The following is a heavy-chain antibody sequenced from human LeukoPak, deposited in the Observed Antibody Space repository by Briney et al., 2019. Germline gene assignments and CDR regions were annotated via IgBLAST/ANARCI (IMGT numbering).Heavy chain of an antibody. CDR2: IKGDGSEK. CDR1: GFTFSNYF. CDR3: ARDRGWRSGGYYLYYFDF. V-gene: IGHV3-7*01. D-gene: IGHD3-22*01. Sequence: QAGGSLRLSCAASGFTFSNYFMSWVRQAPGEGLEWVASIKGDGSEKYYVDSVKGRFTISRDNAKNSLLLQMNSLRAEDTAVYFCARDRGWRSGGYYLYYFDFWGQGTLVTVSS. J-gene: IGHJ4*02.